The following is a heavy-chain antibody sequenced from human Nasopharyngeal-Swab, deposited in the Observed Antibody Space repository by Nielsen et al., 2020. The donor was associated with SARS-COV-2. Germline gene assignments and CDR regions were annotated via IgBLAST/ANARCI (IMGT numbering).Heavy chain of an antibody. CDR2: ISSSSSTI. V-gene: IGHV3-48*02. Sequence: GGSLRLSCAASGFTFDDYAMNWVRQAPGKGLEWVSYISSSSSTIYYADSVKGRFTISRDNAKNSLYLQMNSLRDEDTAVYYCARDIGPFAAPNWFDPWGQGTLVTVSS. J-gene: IGHJ5*02. CDR3: ARDIGPFAAPNWFDP. D-gene: IGHD6-13*01. CDR1: GFTFDDYA.